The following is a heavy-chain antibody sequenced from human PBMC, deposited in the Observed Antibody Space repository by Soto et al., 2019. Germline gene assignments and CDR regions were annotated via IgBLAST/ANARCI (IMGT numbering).Heavy chain of an antibody. CDR3: ASKDLNYYYGMDV. V-gene: IGHV4-30-4*01. Sequence: SETLSLTCTVSGGSISSGDYYWSWIRQPPGKGLEWIGYIYYSGSTYYNPSLKSRVTISVDTSKNQFSLKLSSVTAADTAVYYCASKDLNYYYGMDVWGQGTTVTVSS. CDR2: IYYSGST. J-gene: IGHJ6*02. D-gene: IGHD2-15*01. CDR1: GGSISSGDYY.